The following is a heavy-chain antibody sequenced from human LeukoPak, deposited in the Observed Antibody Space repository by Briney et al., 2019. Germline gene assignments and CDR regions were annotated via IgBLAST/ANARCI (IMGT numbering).Heavy chain of an antibody. D-gene: IGHD3-3*01. CDR3: ARENYDFWSGSAANY. J-gene: IGHJ4*02. CDR1: GFTFSSYW. CDR2: IKQDGSEK. V-gene: IGHV3-7*01. Sequence: GGSLRLSCAASGFTFSSYWMSWVRQAPGKGLEWVANIKQDGSEKYYVDSVKGRFPISRDNAKNSLYLQMNRLRAEDTAVYCCARENYDFWSGSAANYWGQGPLVTVSS.